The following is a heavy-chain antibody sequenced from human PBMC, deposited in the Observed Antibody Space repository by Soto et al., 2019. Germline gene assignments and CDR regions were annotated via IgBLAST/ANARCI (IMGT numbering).Heavy chain of an antibody. CDR1: GFTFSSYA. CDR2: ISYDGSNK. CDR3: ARDRYSSRGFRPPFDY. V-gene: IGHV3-30-3*01. D-gene: IGHD6-13*01. J-gene: IGHJ4*02. Sequence: PGGSLRLSCAASGFTFSSYAMHWVRQAPGKGLEWVAVISYDGSNKYYADSVKGRFTISRDNSKNTLYLQMNSLRAEDTAVYYCARDRYSSRGFRPPFDYWGQGTLVTGSS.